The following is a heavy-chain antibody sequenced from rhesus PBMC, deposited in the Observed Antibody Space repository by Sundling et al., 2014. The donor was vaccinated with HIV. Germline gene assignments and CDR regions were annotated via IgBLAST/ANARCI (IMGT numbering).Heavy chain of an antibody. Sequence: EVQLVESGGRRWQSLGGSLRLSCAASGFNLTNYAVHWVRQAPGEGGWNGVSAISSGGTTYYADSVKGRFTVSRDSSKNTLSLQMNRLKAEDTAMYYCATSQTGTAYYYGLDSWGQGVVVTVVL. CDR1: GFNLTNYA. V-gene: IGHV3-103*01. CDR3: ATSQTGTAYYYGLDS. J-gene: IGHJ6*01. CDR2: ISSGGTT. D-gene: IGHD1-26*01.